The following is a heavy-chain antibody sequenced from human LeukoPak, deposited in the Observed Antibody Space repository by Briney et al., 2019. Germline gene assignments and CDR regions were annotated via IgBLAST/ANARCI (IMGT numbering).Heavy chain of an antibody. CDR3: ARMTRYYYYYYMDV. J-gene: IGHJ6*03. CDR2: IIPIFGTA. CDR1: GGTFSSYA. D-gene: IGHD2-21*02. Sequence: SSVKVSCKASGGTFSSYAISWVRQAPGQGLEWMGGIIPIFGTANYAQKFQGRVTITADEPTSTAYMELSSLRSEDTAVYYCARMTRYYYYYYMDVWGKGTTVTVSS. V-gene: IGHV1-69*01.